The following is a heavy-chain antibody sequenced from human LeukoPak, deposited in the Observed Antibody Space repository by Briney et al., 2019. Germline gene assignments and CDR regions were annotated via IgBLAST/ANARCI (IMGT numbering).Heavy chain of an antibody. CDR3: ARDERRGWFDF. CDR2: INHSGST. CDR1: GGSFSVYY. V-gene: IGHV4-34*01. Sequence: SETLSLTCAVYGGSFSVYYWSWVRQPPGKGLEWIGEINHSGSTNYNPSLKSRVTISVDTSKNQFSLKLTSVTAADTAVYYCARDERRGWFDFWGQGTLVTVSS. J-gene: IGHJ5*01.